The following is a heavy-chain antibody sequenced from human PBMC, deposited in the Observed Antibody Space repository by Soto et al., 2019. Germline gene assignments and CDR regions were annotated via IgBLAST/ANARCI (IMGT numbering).Heavy chain of an antibody. CDR3: ARQARPSYDSSGYYYESDAFDI. Sequence: PGGSLRLSCAASGFTFSSYAMHWVRQAPGKGLEWVAVISYDGSNKNYADSVKGRFTISRDNSKKTLYLQMNSLRAEDTAVFYCARQARPSYDSSGYYYESDAFDIWGQGTMVTVSS. CDR2: ISYDGSNK. CDR1: GFTFSSYA. V-gene: IGHV3-30-3*01. J-gene: IGHJ3*02. D-gene: IGHD3-22*01.